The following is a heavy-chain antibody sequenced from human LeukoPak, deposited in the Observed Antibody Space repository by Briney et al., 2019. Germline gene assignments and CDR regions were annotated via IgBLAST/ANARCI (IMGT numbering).Heavy chain of an antibody. V-gene: IGHV3-30*18. D-gene: IGHD5-12*01. CDR1: GFTFSSYG. Sequence: GGSLRLSCAGSGFTFSSYGMHWVRQAPGKGLEWVAVISYDGSKKYYADSVKGRITISRDNSKNTLYLQMNSLRAEDTALYYCAKELRGYESDYYYGMDVWGQGTMVTVSS. CDR2: ISYDGSKK. J-gene: IGHJ6*02. CDR3: AKELRGYESDYYYGMDV.